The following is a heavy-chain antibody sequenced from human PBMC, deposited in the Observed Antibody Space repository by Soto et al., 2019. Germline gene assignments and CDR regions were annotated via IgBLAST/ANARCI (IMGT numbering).Heavy chain of an antibody. Sequence: QVQLVQSGAEVKKPGASVKVSCKASGYTFNSYVLHWVRQAPGQRLEWMGWINAGNGKTKYSQKLQGRLTFARDTSASTAYMELGSLSSEDTAGYYCAGGDVGGELDKGELEYWGQGTLVTVSS. CDR3: AGGDVGGELDKGELEY. V-gene: IGHV1-3*01. CDR1: GYTFNSYV. CDR2: INAGNGKT. J-gene: IGHJ4*02. D-gene: IGHD1-26*01.